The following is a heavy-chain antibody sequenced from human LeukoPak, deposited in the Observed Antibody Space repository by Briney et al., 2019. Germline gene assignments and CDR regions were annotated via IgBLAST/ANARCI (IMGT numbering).Heavy chain of an antibody. J-gene: IGHJ4*02. CDR2: INSDGSST. CDR1: GFTFSSYW. CDR3: ARAEDDFWSGYYLGNPEPPDY. V-gene: IGHV3-74*01. Sequence: GGSLRLSCAASGFTFSSYWMHWVRQAPGKGLVWVSRINSDGSSTSYADSVKGRFTISRDNAKNTLYLQMNSLRAEDTAVYYCARAEDDFWSGYYLGNPEPPDYWGQGTLVTVSS. D-gene: IGHD3-3*01.